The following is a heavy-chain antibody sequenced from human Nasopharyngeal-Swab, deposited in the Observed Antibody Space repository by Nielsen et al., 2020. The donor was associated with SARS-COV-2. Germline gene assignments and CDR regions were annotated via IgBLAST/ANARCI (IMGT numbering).Heavy chain of an antibody. CDR3: ARHGVAEDY. J-gene: IGHJ4*02. V-gene: IGHV1-18*01. D-gene: IGHD3-3*01. CDR2: IGAYNGNI. CDR1: GYIFTSYA. Sequence: ASVKVSCKASGYIFTSYAISWVRQARGQGLEWMGWIGAYNGNINYAQKFQDRVTMTTDTSTSTVYMELRSLRSDDTAVYYCARHGVAEDYWGQGTLVTVAS.